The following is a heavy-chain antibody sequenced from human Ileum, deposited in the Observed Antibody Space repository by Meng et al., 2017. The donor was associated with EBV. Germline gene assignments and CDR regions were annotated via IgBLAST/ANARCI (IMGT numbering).Heavy chain of an antibody. Sequence: LPLVQSGHGLVKPQETLSLTCTVSGGSTSSSDYYWGWIRQPPGKGLEWIGSLYFSGSTYSNPSLESRVTISVDTSNNQFSLKLSSVTAADTAVYYCARRGYSSGWYAYDYWGQGTLVTVSS. J-gene: IGHJ4*02. CDR1: GGSTSSSDYY. CDR2: LYFSGST. D-gene: IGHD6-19*01. CDR3: ARRGYSSGWYAYDY. V-gene: IGHV4-39*01.